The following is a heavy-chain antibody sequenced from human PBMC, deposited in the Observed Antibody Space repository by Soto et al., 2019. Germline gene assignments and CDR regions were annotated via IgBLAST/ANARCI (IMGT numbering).Heavy chain of an antibody. CDR1: GFTFGDYA. CDR2: IRSKAYGGTT. Sequence: PGGSLRLSCTASGFTFGDYAMSWVRQAPGKGLEWVGFIRSKAYGGTTEYAASVKGRFTISRDDSKSIAYLQMNSLKTEDTAVYYCTTLDGYNLNDYWGQGTLVTVSS. CDR3: TTLDGYNLNDY. V-gene: IGHV3-49*04. J-gene: IGHJ4*02. D-gene: IGHD5-12*01.